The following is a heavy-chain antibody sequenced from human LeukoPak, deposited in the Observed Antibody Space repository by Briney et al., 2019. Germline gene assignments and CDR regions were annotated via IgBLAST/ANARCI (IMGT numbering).Heavy chain of an antibody. CDR2: IRYDGSNK. J-gene: IGHJ4*02. Sequence: GGSLRLSCAASGFTFSSYGMHWVRQAPGKGLEWVAFIRYDGSNKYYADSVKGRFTISRDNSKNTLYLQMNSLRAEDTAVYYCARRRRGSSWYRYFDYWGQGTLVTVSS. CDR3: ARRRRGSSWYRYFDY. CDR1: GFTFSSYG. V-gene: IGHV3-30*02. D-gene: IGHD6-13*01.